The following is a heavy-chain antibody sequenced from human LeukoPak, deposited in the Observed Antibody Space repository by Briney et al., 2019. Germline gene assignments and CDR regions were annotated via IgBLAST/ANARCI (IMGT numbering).Heavy chain of an antibody. CDR2: IIPIFGTA. CDR3: ARGPLWSRALYYFDY. CDR1: GGTFSSYA. J-gene: IGHJ4*02. Sequence: GSSVKVSCKASGGTFSSYAISWVRQAPGQGLEWMGGIIPIFGTANYAQKFQGRVTITADKSTSTAYMELSSLRSDDTAVYYCARGPLWSRALYYFDYRGQGTLVTVSS. D-gene: IGHD1-26*01. V-gene: IGHV1-69*06.